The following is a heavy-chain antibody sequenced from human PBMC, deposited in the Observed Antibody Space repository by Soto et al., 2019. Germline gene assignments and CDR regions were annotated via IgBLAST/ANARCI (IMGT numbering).Heavy chain of an antibody. Sequence: ASVKVSCKASGYTFTSYGIRWVRQAPGQGLEWMGWISAYNGNTNYAQKLQGRVTMTTDTSTSTAYMELRSLRSDDTAVYYCARCKGRLRFLEWSNNWFDPWGQGTLVTVSS. CDR2: ISAYNGNT. CDR1: GYTFTSYG. J-gene: IGHJ5*02. V-gene: IGHV1-18*01. CDR3: ARCKGRLRFLEWSNNWFDP. D-gene: IGHD3-3*01.